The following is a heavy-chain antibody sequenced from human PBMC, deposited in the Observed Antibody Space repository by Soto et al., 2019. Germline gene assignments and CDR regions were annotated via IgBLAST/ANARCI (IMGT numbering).Heavy chain of an antibody. Sequence: PSETLSLTCTASGGSISSSSYYWRWIRQPPGKGLEWIGSIYYSGSTYYNPSLKSRVTISVDTSKNQFSLKLSSVTAADTAVYYCARQQLVRGVFITGYYYYGMDVRGPGITVTVS. J-gene: IGHJ6*02. CDR2: IYYSGST. D-gene: IGHD3-10*01. V-gene: IGHV4-39*01. CDR1: GGSISSSSYY. CDR3: ARQQLVRGVFITGYYYYGMDV.